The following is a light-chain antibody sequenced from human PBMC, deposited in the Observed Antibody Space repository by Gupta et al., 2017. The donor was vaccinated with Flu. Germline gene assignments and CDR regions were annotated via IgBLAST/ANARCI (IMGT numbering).Light chain of an antibody. CDR2: KAS. J-gene: IGKJ3*01. Sequence: DIQMTQSPSTLSASVGDRVTITCRASQSISSWLAWYQQKPGKAPKLLIYKASNLESGVPSRFSGRGSGTEFTLTISSLQPDDFATYYGQQYKSYPLTFGPGTKVDIK. CDR3: QQYKSYPLT. V-gene: IGKV1-5*03. CDR1: QSISSW.